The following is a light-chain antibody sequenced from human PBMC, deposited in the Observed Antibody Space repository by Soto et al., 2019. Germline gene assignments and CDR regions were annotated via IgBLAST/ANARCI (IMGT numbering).Light chain of an antibody. Sequence: AIQMTQSPSSLSASVGDRVTITCRASQGIGNDLGWYQLKPGKAPKLLIYTASSLQSGVPSRFSGSGSGTDFTLTISSLQPEDFATYYCLQDYNYPPTFGQGTKVEIK. CDR3: LQDYNYPPT. CDR2: TAS. CDR1: QGIGND. V-gene: IGKV1-6*01. J-gene: IGKJ1*01.